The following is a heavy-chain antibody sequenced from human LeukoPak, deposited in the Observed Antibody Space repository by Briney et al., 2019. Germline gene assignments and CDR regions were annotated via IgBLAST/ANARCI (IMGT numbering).Heavy chain of an antibody. CDR1: GFTSSSYG. CDR3: AKGEILFDH. D-gene: IGHD5-24*01. CDR2: ISYDGSNK. Sequence: GGSLRLPCAASGFTSSSYGMHWVRQAPGKGLEWVAVISYDGSNKYYADSVKGRFTISRDNSKNTLYPQMNSLRAEDTAVYYCAKGEILFDHWGQGTLVTVSS. V-gene: IGHV3-30*18. J-gene: IGHJ4*02.